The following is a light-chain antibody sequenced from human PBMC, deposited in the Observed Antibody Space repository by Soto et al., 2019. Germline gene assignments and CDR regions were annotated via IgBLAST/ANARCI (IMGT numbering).Light chain of an antibody. CDR2: ATS. V-gene: IGKV1-39*01. CDR3: QQLTSYPRLS. Sequence: DIQMTQSPSSLSASVGDRVTITCRASQSISNYLNWYQRKPGKAPKLLIYATSDLQSGVPSRFSGSGSGTDFTLTISSLQPEDSATYYCQQLTSYPRLSFGGGTKVEIK. J-gene: IGKJ4*01. CDR1: QSISNY.